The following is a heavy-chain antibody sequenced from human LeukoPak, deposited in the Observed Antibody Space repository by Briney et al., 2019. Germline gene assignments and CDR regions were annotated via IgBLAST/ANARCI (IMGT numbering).Heavy chain of an antibody. J-gene: IGHJ6*02. CDR1: IVTCSGYA. Sequence: SMRLSSAASIVTCSGYAVHWFHQAPGKGLKWVAVISYDGSNKYYADSVKGRFTISRDNSKNTLYLQMNSLRAEDTAVYYCAREGYSSGWYSLHYYYSGMDVWGQGTKVSVSS. D-gene: IGHD6-19*01. V-gene: IGHV3-30*04. CDR2: ISYDGSNK. CDR3: AREGYSSGWYSLHYYYSGMDV.